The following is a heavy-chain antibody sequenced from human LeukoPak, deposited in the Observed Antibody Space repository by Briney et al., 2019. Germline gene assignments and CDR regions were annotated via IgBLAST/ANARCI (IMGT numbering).Heavy chain of an antibody. Sequence: SETLSLTCAVYGGSFSGYYWSWIRQPPGKGLEWIGEINHSGSTNYNPSLKSRVTISVDTSKNQFSLKLSSVTAADTAVYYCARGRWELERRAFDIWGQGTMVTVSS. CDR3: ARGRWELERRAFDI. V-gene: IGHV4-34*01. D-gene: IGHD1-26*01. CDR2: INHSGST. J-gene: IGHJ3*02. CDR1: GGSFSGYY.